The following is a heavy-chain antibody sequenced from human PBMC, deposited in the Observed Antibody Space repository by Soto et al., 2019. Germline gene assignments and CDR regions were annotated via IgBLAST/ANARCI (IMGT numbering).Heavy chain of an antibody. CDR1: GFIISDYG. V-gene: IGHV3-23*01. D-gene: IGHD1-1*01. J-gene: IGHJ5*02. Sequence: EVQLLESGGGLVQPGGSLRLSCAVSGFIISDYGVTWVPQAPGQGLEWVSGFSGGGGGTFYADSVKGRFTISRDDPKNTAYLQMNSLGAEDTAVYYCVRWNGVGDRWGQGTLVTVSS. CDR2: FSGGGGGT. CDR3: VRWNGVGDR.